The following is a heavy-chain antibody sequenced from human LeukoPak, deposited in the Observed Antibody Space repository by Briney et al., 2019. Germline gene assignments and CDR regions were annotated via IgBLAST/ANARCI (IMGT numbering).Heavy chain of an antibody. CDR3: ARPRVSGSFDY. CDR2: IIGYNANT. J-gene: IGHJ4*02. D-gene: IGHD6-19*01. CDR1: GYTFTSYG. Sequence: ASMKVSCKTSGYTFTSYGISWVRQAHGRGLEWMGWIIGYNANTNYGQKFQGRVTMTIDTSTTTVYMELRSLRSDDTAVYYCARPRVSGSFDYWGQGTLVTVSS. V-gene: IGHV1-18*01.